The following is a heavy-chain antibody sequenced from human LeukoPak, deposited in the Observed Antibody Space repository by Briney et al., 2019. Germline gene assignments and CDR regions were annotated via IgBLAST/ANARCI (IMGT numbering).Heavy chain of an antibody. CDR1: GFTFDDYA. CDR3: AKEGQVAAAGYYYYGMDV. Sequence: PGRSLRLSCAASGFTFDDYAMHWVRQAPGKGLEWVSGISWNSGSIGYADSVKGRFTISRDNAKNSLYLQMNSLRAEDTALYYCAKEGQVAAAGYYYYGMDVWGQGTTVTVSS. J-gene: IGHJ6*02. D-gene: IGHD6-13*01. CDR2: ISWNSGSI. V-gene: IGHV3-9*01.